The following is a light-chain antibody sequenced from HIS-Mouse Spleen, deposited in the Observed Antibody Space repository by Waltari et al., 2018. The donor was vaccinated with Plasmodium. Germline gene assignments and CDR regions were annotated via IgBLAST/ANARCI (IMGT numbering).Light chain of an antibody. CDR1: QSISSW. CDR3: QQYNSYSWT. V-gene: IGKV1-5*03. Sequence: EIQMTQSPSTLSASVGGRVTITCRASQSISSWLAWYQQKPGKAPKLLFYKASSLESGVPSRFSGSGSGTEFTLTISSLQPDDFATYYCQQYNSYSWTFGQGTKVEIK. CDR2: KAS. J-gene: IGKJ1*01.